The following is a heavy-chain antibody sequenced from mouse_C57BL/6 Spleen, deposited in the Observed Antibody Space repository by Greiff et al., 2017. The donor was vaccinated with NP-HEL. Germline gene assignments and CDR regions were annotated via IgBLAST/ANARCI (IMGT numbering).Heavy chain of an antibody. J-gene: IGHJ4*01. V-gene: IGHV1-26*01. CDR2: INPNNGGT. D-gene: IGHD2-4*01. CDR3: STPYDYDGSYAMDY. CDR1: GYTFTDYY. Sequence: EVQLQQSGPELVKPGASVKISCKASGYTFTDYYMNWVKQSHGKSLEWIGDINPNNGGTSYNQKFKGKAKLTVDKSSSTAYMELRSLTSEDSAVYYCSTPYDYDGSYAMDYWGQGTSVTVSS.